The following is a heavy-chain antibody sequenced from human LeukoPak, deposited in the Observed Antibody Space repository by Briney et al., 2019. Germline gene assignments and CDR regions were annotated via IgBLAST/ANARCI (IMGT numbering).Heavy chain of an antibody. D-gene: IGHD2-2*01. Sequence: PSETLSLTCTVSGGSISSYYWSWIRQPAGKGLEWIGRIYTSGSTNYNPSLKSRVTMSVDTSKNQSSLKLSSVTAADTAVYYCARGEYQLLSGRWFDPWGQGTLVTVSS. CDR3: ARGEYQLLSGRWFDP. CDR2: IYTSGST. CDR1: GGSISSYY. V-gene: IGHV4-4*07. J-gene: IGHJ5*02.